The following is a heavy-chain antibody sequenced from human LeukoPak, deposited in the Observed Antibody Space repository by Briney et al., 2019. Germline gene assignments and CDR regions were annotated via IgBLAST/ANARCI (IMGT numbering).Heavy chain of an antibody. CDR2: ISGSGGST. CDR3: AKGPWDSGSYPGHSYYMDV. CDR1: GFTFSSYA. V-gene: IGHV3-23*01. Sequence: GGSLRLSCAASGFTFSSYAMSWVRQAPGKGLEWVSAISGSGGSTYYADSVKGRFTISRDNSKNTLYLQMNSLRAEDTAVYYCAKGPWDSGSYPGHSYYMDVRGKGTTVTVSS. D-gene: IGHD1-26*01. J-gene: IGHJ6*03.